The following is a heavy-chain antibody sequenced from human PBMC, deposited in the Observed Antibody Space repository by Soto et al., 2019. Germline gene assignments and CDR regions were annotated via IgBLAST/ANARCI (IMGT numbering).Heavy chain of an antibody. CDR1: GFTFSNAW. V-gene: IGHV3-15*01. CDR2: IKSKTDGGTT. J-gene: IGHJ4*01. Sequence: GGSLRLSCAASGFTFSNAWMSWVRQAPGKGLEWVGRIKSKTDGGTTDYAAPVKGRFTISRDDSKNTLYLQMNSLKTEDTAVYYCPTMYYYDTPAWPGGHGXLVTVHS. CDR3: PTMYYYDTPAWP. D-gene: IGHD3-22*01.